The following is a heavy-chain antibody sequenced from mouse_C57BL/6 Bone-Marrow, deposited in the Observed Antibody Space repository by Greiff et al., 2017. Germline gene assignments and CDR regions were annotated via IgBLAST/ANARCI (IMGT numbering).Heavy chain of an antibody. CDR3: GPIYYDYDWFAY. CDR2: IYPRSGNT. J-gene: IGHJ3*01. CDR1: GYTFTSYG. V-gene: IGHV1-81*01. D-gene: IGHD2-4*01. Sequence: VQLQQSGAELARPGASVKLSCKASGYTFTSYGISWVKQRTGQGLEWIGEIYPRSGNTYYNEKFKGKATLTADKSSSTAYMELRSLTSEDSAVYFCGPIYYDYDWFAYWGQGTLVTVSA.